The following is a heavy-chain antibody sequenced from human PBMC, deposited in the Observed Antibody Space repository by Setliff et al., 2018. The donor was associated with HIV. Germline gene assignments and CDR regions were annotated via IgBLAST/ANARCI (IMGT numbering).Heavy chain of an antibody. Sequence: SCTVSGDSISSGNFFWSWIRQSPGKGLEWIGYVYFSGSATHNPSLKSPVSISVDTSKNQFYLTLSSVTAADTAVYYCARGRVFCNGDSCYHFDFWGQGILVTVSS. CDR3: ARGRVFCNGDSCYHFDF. V-gene: IGHV4-30-4*01. CDR2: VYFSGSA. CDR1: GDSISSGNFF. D-gene: IGHD2-15*01. J-gene: IGHJ4*02.